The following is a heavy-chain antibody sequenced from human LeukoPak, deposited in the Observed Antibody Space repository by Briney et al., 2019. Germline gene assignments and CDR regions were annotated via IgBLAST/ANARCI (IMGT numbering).Heavy chain of an antibody. CDR1: TFTFSSHS. Sequence: GRSLTLSCSASTFTFSSHSLHWVRQAPGRGPEWVSHTSSSSTATYYADSVKGRFTICTDHSKHSPYLQINSLMGQDPAVYYCASRAGAGGGSSGPFDSWGPGPLVTFS. CDR3: ASRAGAGGGSSGPFDS. V-gene: IGHV3-48*01. CDR2: TSSSSTAT. J-gene: IGHJ4*02. D-gene: IGHD6-25*01.